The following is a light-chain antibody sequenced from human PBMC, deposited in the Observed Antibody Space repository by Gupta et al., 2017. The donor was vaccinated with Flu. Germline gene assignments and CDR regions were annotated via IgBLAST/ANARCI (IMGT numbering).Light chain of an antibody. CDR2: DDD. J-gene: IGLJ1*01. V-gene: IGLV6-57*01. CDR1: SGSIASNH. CDR3: QSYESNNHYV. Sequence: FMLTQPHSVSESPGQTVTISCTRSSGSIASNHVQWYQQRPGSSPSNVLYDDDKRRSGVPDRFSGSIDSSSKAASLTISGRKKEDEADYYCQSYESNNHYVFGAGTTVTVL.